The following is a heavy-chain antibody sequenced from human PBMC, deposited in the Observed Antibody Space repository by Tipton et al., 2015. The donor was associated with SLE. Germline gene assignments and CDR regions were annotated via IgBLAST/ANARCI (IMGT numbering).Heavy chain of an antibody. CDR2: IHSSGST. J-gene: IGHJ4*02. D-gene: IGHD1-26*01. CDR3: ARHFSGSYSFDY. V-gene: IGHV4-4*07. Sequence: TLSLTCTVFGGSISSYYWSWIRQPAGKGLEWIGQIHSSGSTSYNPSLKSRVSISVDMSKNQVSLKLSSVTAADTALYYCARHFSGSYSFDYWSQGKLVTVSS. CDR1: GGSISSYY.